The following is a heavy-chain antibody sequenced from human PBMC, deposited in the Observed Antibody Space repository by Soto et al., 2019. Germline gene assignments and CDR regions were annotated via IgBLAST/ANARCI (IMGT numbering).Heavy chain of an antibody. Sequence: GGSRRLSCAASGFTFSSYAMSLVRQTPGKGLEWVSAISGSGGSTYYADSVKGRFTISRDNSKNTLYLQMNSLRAEDTAVYYCAKDGLDGPVVPAAIEGNWFDPWGQGTLVNVSS. CDR1: GFTFSSYA. CDR2: ISGSGGST. D-gene: IGHD2-2*01. V-gene: IGHV3-23*01. J-gene: IGHJ5*02. CDR3: AKDGLDGPVVPAAIEGNWFDP.